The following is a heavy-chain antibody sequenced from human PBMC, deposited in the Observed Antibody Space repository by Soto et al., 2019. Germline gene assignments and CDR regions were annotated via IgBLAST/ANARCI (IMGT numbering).Heavy chain of an antibody. CDR1: GGSISSDKG. Sequence: PSETLSLTCAVSGGSISSDKGWSWVRQPPGKGLEWIGEISYSGRTQYNPSLGSRVTISRDASMNQISLKLSSVTAADTAVYYCAREAPGMVLWSWGQGTLVTVSS. CDR3: AREAPGMVLWS. CDR2: ISYSGRT. V-gene: IGHV4-4*02. J-gene: IGHJ1*01. D-gene: IGHD3-10*01.